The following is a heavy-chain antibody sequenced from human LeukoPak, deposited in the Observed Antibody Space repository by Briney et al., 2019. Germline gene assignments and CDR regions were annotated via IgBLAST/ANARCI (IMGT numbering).Heavy chain of an antibody. CDR3: VRILPLPGAFDI. Sequence: KPSETLSLTCTVSGGSISSYYWSWIRQPPGKGLDWIGYIYYSGSTNYNPSLKSRVTISVDTSKNQISLKLSSVTAADTAVYYCVRILPLPGAFDIWGQGTMVTVSS. CDR1: GGSISSYY. D-gene: IGHD2-15*01. CDR2: IYYSGST. J-gene: IGHJ3*02. V-gene: IGHV4-59*08.